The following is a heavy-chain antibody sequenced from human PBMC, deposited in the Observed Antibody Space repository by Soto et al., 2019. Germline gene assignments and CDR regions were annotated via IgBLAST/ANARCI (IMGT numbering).Heavy chain of an antibody. D-gene: IGHD3-3*01. Sequence: SETLSLTCTVICFSIISYYWSWIMQPPRRGLEWIWYIYYSGSTNYNPSLKSRVTISVDTSKNQFSLKLSSVTAADTAVYYCARDLDYDFWSGYYRGGAFNIWGQGTMVT. CDR2: IYYSGST. V-gene: IGHV4-59*01. CDR1: CFSIISYY. J-gene: IGHJ3*02. CDR3: ARDLDYDFWSGYYRGGAFNI.